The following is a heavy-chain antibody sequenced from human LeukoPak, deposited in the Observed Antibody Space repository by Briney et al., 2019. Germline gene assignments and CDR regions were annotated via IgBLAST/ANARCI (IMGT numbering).Heavy chain of an antibody. CDR1: GGSFSNYF. V-gene: IGHV4-34*01. J-gene: IGHJ4*02. Sequence: SETVELSCAVFGGSFSNYFLHWIRQPPGKGLEWIGEIDHSGNTKYNPSLKNRLTISVDTFKNQFSLNLSSVTATAVYYCVIFIMGTTTTGLWGKGTLVTVSS. D-gene: IGHD1-26*01. CDR3: VIFIMGTTTTGL. CDR2: IDHSGNT.